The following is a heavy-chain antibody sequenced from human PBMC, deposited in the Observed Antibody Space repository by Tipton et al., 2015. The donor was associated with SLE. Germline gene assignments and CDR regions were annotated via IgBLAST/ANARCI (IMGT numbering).Heavy chain of an antibody. CDR3: ASGLSNSPNLFYYYYGMDV. Sequence: TLSLTCAVYGGSFSGYYWSWIRQPPGKGLEWTGEINHSGSTNYNPSLKSRVTISVDTSKNQFSPKLSSVTAADTAVYYCASGLSNSPNLFYYYYGMDVWGQGTTVTVSS. J-gene: IGHJ6*02. CDR1: GGSFSGYY. CDR2: INHSGST. V-gene: IGHV4-34*01. D-gene: IGHD4-23*01.